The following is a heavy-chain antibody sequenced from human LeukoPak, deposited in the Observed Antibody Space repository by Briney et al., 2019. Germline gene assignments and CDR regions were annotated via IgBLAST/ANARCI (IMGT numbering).Heavy chain of an antibody. D-gene: IGHD3-10*01. Sequence: GGSLRLSCAASGFTFSSYVMSWVRQAPGKGLEWVSAISGSGGSTYYADSVKGRFTISGDNSKNTLYLQMNSLRAEDTAVYYCAKDSYYYGSGSYYYYGMDVWGQGTTVTVSS. J-gene: IGHJ6*02. CDR1: GFTFSSYV. V-gene: IGHV3-23*01. CDR3: AKDSYYYGSGSYYYYGMDV. CDR2: ISGSGGST.